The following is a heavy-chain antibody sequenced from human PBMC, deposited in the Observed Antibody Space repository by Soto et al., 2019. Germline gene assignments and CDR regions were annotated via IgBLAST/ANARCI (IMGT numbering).Heavy chain of an antibody. D-gene: IGHD2-15*01. J-gene: IGHJ6*02. CDR2: ISRSSSYI. CDR3: ARDLRCSGGSCYTYYYYYYGMDV. V-gene: IGHV3-21*01. CDR1: GFTFSSYS. Sequence: XESLRLSFAASGFTFSSYSMNWVRQAPGKGLGWVFSISRSSSYIYYADSVKRRFTISRDNAKNSLYLQMNSLRAEDTAVYYCARDLRCSGGSCYTYYYYYYGMDVWGQGTTVTVSS.